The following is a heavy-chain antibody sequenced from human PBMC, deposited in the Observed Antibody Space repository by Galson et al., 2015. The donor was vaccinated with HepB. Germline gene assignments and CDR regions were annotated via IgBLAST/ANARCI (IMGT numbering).Heavy chain of an antibody. V-gene: IGHV4-59*01. Sequence: SETLSLTCTVSGGSISSYYWSWIRQPPGKGLEWIGYIYYSGSTNYNPSLKSRVTISVDTSKNQFSLKLSSVTAADTAVYYCARTPFRELSPYTGYWYFDLWGRGTLVTVSS. CDR3: ARTPFRELSPYTGYWYFDL. CDR2: IYYSGST. D-gene: IGHD3-16*02. J-gene: IGHJ2*01. CDR1: GGSISSYY.